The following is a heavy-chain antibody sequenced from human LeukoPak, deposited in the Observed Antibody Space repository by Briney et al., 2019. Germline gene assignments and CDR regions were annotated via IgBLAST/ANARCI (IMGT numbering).Heavy chain of an antibody. Sequence: PGGSLRLSCAASGFTFSSYAMSWVRQAPGKGLEWVSGISGSGGSTYYADSVKGRFTISRDNSENTLYLQVNSLRAGDTAVYYCAKDRPYYASGSYRLFDYWGRESWSPSPQ. V-gene: IGHV3-23*01. D-gene: IGHD3-10*01. J-gene: IGHJ4*02. CDR1: GFTFSSYA. CDR2: ISGSGGST. CDR3: AKDRPYYASGSYRLFDY.